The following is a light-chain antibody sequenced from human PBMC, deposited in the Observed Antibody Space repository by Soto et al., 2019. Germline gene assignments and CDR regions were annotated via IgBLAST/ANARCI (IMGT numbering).Light chain of an antibody. CDR3: QKYDTYPLT. CDR1: QDISYY. Sequence: DIQMTQSPSSLSASVGDRVTITCRANQDISYYLAWYQQKQGKVPKLLISKASILESGVPSRFSGSGSGTEFTLTINSLQPEDFAVYYCQKYDTYPLTFGQGTKLESK. CDR2: KAS. V-gene: IGKV1-5*03. J-gene: IGKJ2*01.